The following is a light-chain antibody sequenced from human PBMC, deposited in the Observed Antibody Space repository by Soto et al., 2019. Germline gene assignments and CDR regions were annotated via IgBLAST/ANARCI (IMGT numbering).Light chain of an antibody. Sequence: DIQMTQSPSTLSASVGDRVSITCRASQSISIWLAWYQQKPGKAPNLLIYDASSLESGVPSRFSGSGSGTEFTLTISSLQPDDFATYYCQQYNSYPYTFGQGTKLEIK. V-gene: IGKV1-5*01. CDR3: QQYNSYPYT. CDR2: DAS. CDR1: QSISIW. J-gene: IGKJ2*01.